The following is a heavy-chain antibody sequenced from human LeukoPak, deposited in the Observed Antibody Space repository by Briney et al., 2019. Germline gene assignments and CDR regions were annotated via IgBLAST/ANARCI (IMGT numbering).Heavy chain of an antibody. J-gene: IGHJ5*02. CDR2: IYHSGST. V-gene: IGHV4-38-2*01. CDR1: GCSISSGYY. CDR3: ARLTYGDYVWFDP. D-gene: IGHD4-17*01. Sequence: SETLSLTCAVSGCSISSGYYWGWIRQPPGKGLEWIGSIYHSGSTYYNPSLKSRVTISVDTSKNQFSLKLSSVAAADTAVYYCARLTYGDYVWFDPWGQGTLVTVSS.